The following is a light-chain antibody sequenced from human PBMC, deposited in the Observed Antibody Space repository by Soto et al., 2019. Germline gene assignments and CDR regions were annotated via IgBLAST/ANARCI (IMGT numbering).Light chain of an antibody. CDR3: QQYCSSPWT. V-gene: IGKV3-20*01. J-gene: IGKJ1*01. Sequence: EVVLAQSPGTLSLSPGERATLSCRASQSVSSSYLAWYQQKLGQAPRLLIYGASSRATGIPDRFSGSGSGTDFTLTISRLEPEDFAVYYCQQYCSSPWTFGQGTKVEIK. CDR2: GAS. CDR1: QSVSSSY.